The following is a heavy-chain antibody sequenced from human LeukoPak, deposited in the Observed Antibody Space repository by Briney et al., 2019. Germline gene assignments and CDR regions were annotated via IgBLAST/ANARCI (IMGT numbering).Heavy chain of an antibody. CDR2: ISSSSSYI. J-gene: IGHJ5*02. Sequence: GGSLRLSCAASGFTFSSYSMNWVRQAPGKGLEWVSSISSSSSYIYYADSVKGRFTISRDNAKNSLYLQMNSLRAEDTAVYYCAREGDYYDSSGYDPWGQGTLVTVSS. CDR3: AREGDYYDSSGYDP. V-gene: IGHV3-21*01. D-gene: IGHD3-22*01. CDR1: GFTFSSYS.